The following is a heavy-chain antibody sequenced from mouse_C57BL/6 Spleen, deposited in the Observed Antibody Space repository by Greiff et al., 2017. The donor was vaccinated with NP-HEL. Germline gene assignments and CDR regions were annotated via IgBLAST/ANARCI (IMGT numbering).Heavy chain of an antibody. Sequence: VQLQQSGAELVKPGASVKISCKASGYAFSSYWMNWVKQRPGKGLEWIGQIYPGDGDTNYNGKFKGKATLTADKSSSTAYMQLSSLTSEDSAVYFCARTGGSSLSYWYFDVWGTGTTVTVSS. J-gene: IGHJ1*03. CDR3: ARTGGSSLSYWYFDV. V-gene: IGHV1-80*01. CDR2: IYPGDGDT. CDR1: GYAFSSYW. D-gene: IGHD1-1*01.